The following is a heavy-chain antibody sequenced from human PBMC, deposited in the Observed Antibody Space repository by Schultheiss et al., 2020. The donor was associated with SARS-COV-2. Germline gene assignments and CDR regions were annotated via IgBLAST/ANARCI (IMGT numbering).Heavy chain of an antibody. CDR1: GFTFSSYW. CDR2: INSDGSST. CDR3: ARASNYDFWSGYYQYYYYYGMDV. Sequence: GESLKISCAASGFTFSSYWMHWVRQAPGKGLVWVSRINSDGSSTSYADSVKGRFTISRDNAKNTLYLQMNSLRAEDTAVYYCARASNYDFWSGYYQYYYYYGMDVWGQGTTVTVSS. V-gene: IGHV3-74*01. J-gene: IGHJ6*02. D-gene: IGHD3-3*01.